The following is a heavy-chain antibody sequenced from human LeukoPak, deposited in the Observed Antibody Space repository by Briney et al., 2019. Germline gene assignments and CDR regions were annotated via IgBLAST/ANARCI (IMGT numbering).Heavy chain of an antibody. Sequence: GGTLRLPCAASGFTFSSCGMHWVRQAPGKGLEGVAFIRYDGSNKYYADSVKGRFTISRDNSKNTLYLQMNSLRAEDTAVYYCAKEGFLEWLYPRWYFDYWGQGTLVTVSS. D-gene: IGHD3-3*01. CDR1: GFTFSSCG. CDR3: AKEGFLEWLYPRWYFDY. J-gene: IGHJ4*02. V-gene: IGHV3-30*02. CDR2: IRYDGSNK.